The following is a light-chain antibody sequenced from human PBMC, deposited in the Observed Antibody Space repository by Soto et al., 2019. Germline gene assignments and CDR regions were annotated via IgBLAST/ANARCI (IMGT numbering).Light chain of an antibody. CDR2: GAS. V-gene: IGKV3-20*01. Sequence: EIVLTQSPGTLSLSPGERATLSCRASQSVSSSYLAWYQQKPGQAPRLLIYGASSRATGIPDRFSRSGSGTDFTLTLSRLEPEDFAVDYCQQYGSSPRFTFGPGTKVDIK. J-gene: IGKJ3*01. CDR3: QQYGSSPRFT. CDR1: QSVSSSY.